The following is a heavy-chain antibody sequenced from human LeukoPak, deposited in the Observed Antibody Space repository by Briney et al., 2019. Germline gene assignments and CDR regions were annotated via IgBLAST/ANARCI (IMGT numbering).Heavy chain of an antibody. V-gene: IGHV1-18*01. CDR3: ARDPSYSSSFGAIDY. D-gene: IGHD6-6*01. Sequence: ASVKVSCKASGYTFTNYGLSWARQAPGQGPEWMGWISTYNGNTNYAQKFQGRVTMTTDTSTSTGYMEMRSLRSDDTAVYYCARDPSYSSSFGAIDYWGQGTLVTVSS. J-gene: IGHJ4*02. CDR2: ISTYNGNT. CDR1: GYTFTNYG.